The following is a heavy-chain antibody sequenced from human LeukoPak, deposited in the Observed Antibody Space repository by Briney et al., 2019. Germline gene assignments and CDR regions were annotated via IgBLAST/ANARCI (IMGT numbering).Heavy chain of an antibody. CDR3: AKVGSSSGWYYYFDY. J-gene: IGHJ4*02. D-gene: IGHD6-19*01. V-gene: IGHV3-30-3*01. CDR1: GFTFNNYV. CDR2: ISYDGSKK. Sequence: GGSLRLSCAASGFTFNNYVMHWVRQAPGKGLEWVAAISYDGSKKYYADSVKGRFTISRDNSKNTLYLQMNSLRAEDTAVYYCAKVGSSSGWYYYFDYWGQGTLVTVSS.